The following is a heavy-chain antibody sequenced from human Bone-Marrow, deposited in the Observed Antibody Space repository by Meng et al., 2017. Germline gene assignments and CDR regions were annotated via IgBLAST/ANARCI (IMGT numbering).Heavy chain of an antibody. CDR2: ISSSGSTI. CDR1: GFTFSDYY. J-gene: IGHJ4*02. D-gene: IGHD6-19*01. CDR3: ARGGGIAVAGKRGDY. V-gene: IGHV3-11*01. Sequence: HVQLVESGGGLVRRGASLILSVAASGFTFSDYYMSWIRQDPGKGLEWVSYISSSGSTIYYADSVKGRFTISRDNAKNSLYLQMNSLRAEDTAVYYCARGGGIAVAGKRGDYWGQGTLVTVSS.